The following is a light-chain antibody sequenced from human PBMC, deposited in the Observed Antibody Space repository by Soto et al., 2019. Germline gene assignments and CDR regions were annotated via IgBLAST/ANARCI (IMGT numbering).Light chain of an antibody. Sequence: EIVLTQSPGTLSLSPGERVTLSCRASQSVSSSFLAWYQQKPGQAPRLLIYGASSRATGIPDRFSGSGSGTDFTLTTSRLEPEDFALYYCQQYANSRTFGQGTKVEIK. CDR3: QQYANSRT. J-gene: IGKJ1*01. CDR2: GAS. V-gene: IGKV3-20*01. CDR1: QSVSSSF.